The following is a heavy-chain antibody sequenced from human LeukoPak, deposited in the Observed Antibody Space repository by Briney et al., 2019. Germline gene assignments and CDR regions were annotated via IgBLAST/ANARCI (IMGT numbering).Heavy chain of an antibody. CDR2: ISSSSSYI. CDR3: ARDLLRDGYSGV. Sequence: PGGSLRLSCVASGFTFSSYSMNWVRQAPGKGLEWVSSISSSSSYIYYADSVKGRFTISRDNAKNSLYLQMNSLRAEDTAVYYCARDLLRDGYSGVWGQGTLVTVSS. D-gene: IGHD5-24*01. CDR1: GFTFSSYS. J-gene: IGHJ4*02. V-gene: IGHV3-21*01.